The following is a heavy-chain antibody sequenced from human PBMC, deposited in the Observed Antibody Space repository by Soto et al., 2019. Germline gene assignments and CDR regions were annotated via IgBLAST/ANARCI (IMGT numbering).Heavy chain of an antibody. J-gene: IGHJ4*02. CDR3: ARMGTDYSYWFDY. CDR2: ISGGAGTT. V-gene: IGHV3-23*01. Sequence: PGGSLRLSCAASGFTFSSYAMSWVRQAPGKGLEWVSVISGGAGTTYYADSVKGRFTISRDNSKNALYFQMNSLRAEDTAVYYCARMGTDYSYWFDYWGQGTLVTVSS. D-gene: IGHD3-9*01. CDR1: GFTFSSYA.